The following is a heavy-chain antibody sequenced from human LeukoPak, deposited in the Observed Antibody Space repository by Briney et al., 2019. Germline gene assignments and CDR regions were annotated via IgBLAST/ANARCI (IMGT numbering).Heavy chain of an antibody. D-gene: IGHD6-19*01. CDR1: GFTFSSYG. Sequence: GGSLRLSCAASGFTFSSYGMHWVRQAPGKGLEWVAVISYDGSNKYYADSVKGRFTISRDNAETSLYLQMNSLRAEDTAMYFCTGGIGWLCDTWGQGTLVTVSS. J-gene: IGHJ5*02. CDR3: TGGIGWLCDT. CDR2: ISYDGSNK. V-gene: IGHV3-30*03.